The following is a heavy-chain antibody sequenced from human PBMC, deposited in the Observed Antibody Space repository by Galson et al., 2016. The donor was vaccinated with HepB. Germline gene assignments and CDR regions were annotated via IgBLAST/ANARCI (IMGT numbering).Heavy chain of an antibody. D-gene: IGHD1/OR15-1a*01. CDR3: AGEEHGASPIYLAY. J-gene: IGHJ4*02. CDR1: GFIFSRYA. Sequence: SLRLSCAASGFIFSRYAMSWVRQSPGEGLEWVSAISGSGDKTYYAASVKARFTISRDNSRNTLYLQMNSLRAEDTAIYYCAGEEHGASPIYLAYWGQGTLVSVSS. CDR2: ISGSGDKT. V-gene: IGHV3-23*01.